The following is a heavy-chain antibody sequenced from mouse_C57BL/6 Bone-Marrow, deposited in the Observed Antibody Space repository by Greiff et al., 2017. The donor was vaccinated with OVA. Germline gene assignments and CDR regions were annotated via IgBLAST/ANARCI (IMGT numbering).Heavy chain of an antibody. J-gene: IGHJ2*01. V-gene: IGHV1-80*01. CDR3: ATTVVAYYFDY. CDR2: IYPGDGDT. CDR1: GYAFSSYW. D-gene: IGHD1-1*01. Sequence: VKVVESGAELVKPGASVKISCKASGYAFSSYWMNWVKQRPGKGLEWIGQIYPGDGDTNYNGKFKGKATLTADKSSSTAYMQLSSLTSEDSAVYFCATTVVAYYFDYWGQGTTLTVSS.